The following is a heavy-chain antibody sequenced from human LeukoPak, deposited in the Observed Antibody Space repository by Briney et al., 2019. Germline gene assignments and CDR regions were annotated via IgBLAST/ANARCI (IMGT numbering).Heavy chain of an antibody. V-gene: IGHV3-7*01. CDR3: ARVDYSNSLLIYYYYYMDV. J-gene: IGHJ6*03. CDR1: GLTFTTYW. Sequence: PGGSLRLSCAASGLTFTTYWMTWVRQAPGRGLEWVANIKEDGSAKYYVDSVKGRFTISRDNAKNSLFLQMNSLRVEDTAVYYCARVDYSNSLLIYYYYYMDVWGKGTTVTVSS. D-gene: IGHD4-11*01. CDR2: IKEDGSAK.